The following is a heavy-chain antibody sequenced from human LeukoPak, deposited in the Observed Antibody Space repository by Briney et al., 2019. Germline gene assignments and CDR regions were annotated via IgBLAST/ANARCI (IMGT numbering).Heavy chain of an antibody. Sequence: PSGTLSLTCSVSGGSISTYYWSWIRQPPGKGLEWIGYIYYISSTKYNPSLKSRATISADTSKNQVSLKLSSVTAADTAVYYCARGSWAPAMTTPTPDFDPWGQGAPVPVSS. CDR1: GGSISTYY. CDR3: ARGSWAPAMTTPTPDFDP. J-gene: IGHJ5*02. V-gene: IGHV4-59*01. D-gene: IGHD4-17*01. CDR2: IYYISST.